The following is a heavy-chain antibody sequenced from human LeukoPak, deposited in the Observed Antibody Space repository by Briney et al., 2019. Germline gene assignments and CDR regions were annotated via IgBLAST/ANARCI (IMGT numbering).Heavy chain of an antibody. Sequence: SETLSLTCTVSGGSISSSSYYWGWIRQPPGKGLEWIGSIYYSGSTYYNPSLKSRVTISVDTSKNQFSLKLSSVTAADTAVYYCARDGAYGDYVGGSGLSFDYWGQGTLVTVSS. CDR1: GGSISSSSYY. J-gene: IGHJ4*02. V-gene: IGHV4-39*07. D-gene: IGHD4-17*01. CDR2: IYYSGST. CDR3: ARDGAYGDYVGGSGLSFDY.